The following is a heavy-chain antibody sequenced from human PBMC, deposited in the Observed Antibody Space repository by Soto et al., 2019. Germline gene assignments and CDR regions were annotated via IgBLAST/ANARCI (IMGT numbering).Heavy chain of an antibody. V-gene: IGHV1-3*01. CDR3: ARAAAAGEYMGWFDP. J-gene: IGHJ5*02. CDR2: INAGNGNT. D-gene: IGHD6-13*01. CDR1: GYTFTSYA. Sequence: ASVKVSCKASGYTFTSYAMHWVRQAPGQRLEWMGWINAGNGNTKYSQKFQGRVTITRDTSTSTVYMELSSLRSEDTAVYYCARAAAAGEYMGWFDPWGQGTLVTVSS.